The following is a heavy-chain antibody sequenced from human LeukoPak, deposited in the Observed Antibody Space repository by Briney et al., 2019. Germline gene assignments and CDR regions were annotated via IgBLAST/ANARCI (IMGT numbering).Heavy chain of an antibody. D-gene: IGHD1-1*01. CDR1: GFTFSSYG. CDR2: IRYDGSNK. Sequence: GGSLRLSCAASGFTFSSYGMHWVRQAPGKGLEGVAFIRYDGSNKYYADSVKGRFPISRDNSKNTLYLQMNSLRAEDTAVYYCAKDLFQRAVGWFDPWGQGTLVTVSS. V-gene: IGHV3-30*02. CDR3: AKDLFQRAVGWFDP. J-gene: IGHJ5*02.